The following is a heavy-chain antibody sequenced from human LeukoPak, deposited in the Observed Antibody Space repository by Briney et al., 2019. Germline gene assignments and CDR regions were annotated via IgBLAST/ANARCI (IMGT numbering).Heavy chain of an antibody. CDR1: GGSISGSNW. Sequence: SETLSLTCAVSGGSISGSNWWSWVRQPPGKGLEWIGEIYHSGSTNYNPSLKSRVTISVDKSKNQFSLKLSSVTAADTAVYYCARAPTYYYDSSGGDWGQGTLVTVSS. CDR2: IYHSGST. D-gene: IGHD3-22*01. V-gene: IGHV4-4*02. CDR3: ARAPTYYYDSSGGD. J-gene: IGHJ4*02.